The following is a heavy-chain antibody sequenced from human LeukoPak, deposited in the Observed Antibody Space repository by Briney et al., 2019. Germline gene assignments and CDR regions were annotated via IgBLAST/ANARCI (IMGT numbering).Heavy chain of an antibody. D-gene: IGHD3-10*01. V-gene: IGHV1-69*01. CDR1: GGTFSSYA. CDR2: IIPIFGTA. Sequence: ASVKVSCKASGGTFSSYAISWVRQAPGQGLEWMGGIIPIFGTANYAQKFQGRVTITADESTSTAYMELSSLRSEDTAVYYCAKNYHGSGSHYDYWGQGTLVTVSS. J-gene: IGHJ4*02. CDR3: AKNYHGSGSHYDY.